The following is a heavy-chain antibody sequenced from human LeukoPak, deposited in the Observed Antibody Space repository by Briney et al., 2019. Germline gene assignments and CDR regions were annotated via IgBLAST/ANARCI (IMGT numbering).Heavy chain of an antibody. CDR3: AKGSGNSWSYFNY. J-gene: IGHJ4*02. V-gene: IGHV3-20*04. Sequence: GGSLRLSCAASGFTFDDYGMEWVRQAPGKGLEWVSGINWNGGSTGYADSVKGRFTVSRERNKNALYLQMNSLRPEDTALYYCAKGSGNSWSYFNYWGQGTLVTVSS. D-gene: IGHD6-13*01. CDR2: INWNGGST. CDR1: GFTFDDYG.